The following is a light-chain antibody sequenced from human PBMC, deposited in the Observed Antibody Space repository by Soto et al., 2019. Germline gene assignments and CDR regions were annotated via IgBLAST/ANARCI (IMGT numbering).Light chain of an antibody. CDR1: QSITSW. CDR3: QQYDNDSWT. CDR2: KAF. V-gene: IGKV1-5*03. J-gene: IGKJ1*01. Sequence: DIQMTQSPSTLSASVGDRVIITCRASQSITSWLAWYQQKPGKAPNLLIYKAFALTSGVPSRFSGSGSGTDFTLTISSLQPDDFATYYCQQYDNDSWTFGQGTKVEIK.